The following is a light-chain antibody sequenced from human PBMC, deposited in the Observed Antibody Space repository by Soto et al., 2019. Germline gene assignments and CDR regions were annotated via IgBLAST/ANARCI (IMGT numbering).Light chain of an antibody. CDR2: DAS. CDR3: QQYKNWYT. Sequence: EIVMTQSPATLSVSPGERVTLSCRASQSVGSNLAWYQQKPGRAPRLLIYDASTRATGIPARVSGSGSGTEFTLTISSLQSEDFAVYYCQQYKNWYTFGQGTKLEIK. V-gene: IGKV3-15*01. CDR1: QSVGSN. J-gene: IGKJ2*01.